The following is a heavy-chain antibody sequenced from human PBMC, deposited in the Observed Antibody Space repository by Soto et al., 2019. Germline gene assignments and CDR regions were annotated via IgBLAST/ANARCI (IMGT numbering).Heavy chain of an antibody. Sequence: GGSLRLSCAASGFTFSSYIMNLVRQAPGKGLEGVSSISSSSSYIYYADSVKGRFTISRDNARDSLYLQMASLRAKDRDVYHCARLRGSSWYANYYYGMGVWGQGTTVTASS. CDR1: GFTFSSYI. CDR3: ARLRGSSWYANYYYGMGV. J-gene: IGHJ6*02. CDR2: ISSSSSYI. D-gene: IGHD6-13*01. V-gene: IGHV3-21*01.